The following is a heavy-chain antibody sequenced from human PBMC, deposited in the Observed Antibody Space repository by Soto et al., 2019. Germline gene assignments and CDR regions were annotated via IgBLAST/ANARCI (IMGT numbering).Heavy chain of an antibody. Sequence: PGGSLRLSCAASGFTFSNYGMHWVRQAPGRGLEWVALIWYDGSNKYYGDSVKGRFTISRDNSKNTLHLQMNSLTAEDTALYYCARDEGVSSGSPLDFWGQGALVTVSS. CDR1: GFTFSNYG. D-gene: IGHD1-26*01. CDR2: IWYDGSNK. V-gene: IGHV3-33*01. J-gene: IGHJ4*02. CDR3: ARDEGVSSGSPLDF.